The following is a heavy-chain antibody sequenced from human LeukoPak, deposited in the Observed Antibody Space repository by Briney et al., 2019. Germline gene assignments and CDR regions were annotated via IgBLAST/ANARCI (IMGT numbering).Heavy chain of an antibody. V-gene: IGHV5-51*01. CDR3: ARLGAGSSGYDKAFDY. Sequence: GESLKISWRGSGYSSTIYWIGWVRQMPGKGLEWMGIIYPGDSDTRYSPSFQGQVTISADKSISTAYLQWSSLKASDTAMYYCARLGAGSSGYDKAFDYWGQGTLVTVSS. CDR1: GYSSTIYW. CDR2: IYPGDSDT. D-gene: IGHD3-22*01. J-gene: IGHJ4*02.